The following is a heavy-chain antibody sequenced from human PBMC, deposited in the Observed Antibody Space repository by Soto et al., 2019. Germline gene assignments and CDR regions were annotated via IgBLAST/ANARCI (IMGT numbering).Heavy chain of an antibody. CDR3: ARERGYCSGGSCSNWLEL. D-gene: IGHD2-15*01. J-gene: IGHJ5*02. V-gene: IGHV1-2*04. Sequence: AKLPSKAPREAIECYYMHSAQHSTKQGLEWMGWINPNSGGTNYAQKFQGWVTMTRDTSISTDYMELSRLRSDDTAVYYCARERGYCSGGSCSNWLELWGKGTLVTVSS. CDR2: INPNSGGT. CDR1: REAIECYY.